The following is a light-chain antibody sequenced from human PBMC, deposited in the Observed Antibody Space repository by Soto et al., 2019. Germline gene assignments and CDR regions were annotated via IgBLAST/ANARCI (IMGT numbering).Light chain of an antibody. J-gene: IGKJ1*01. V-gene: IGKV3-15*01. CDR2: GAS. CDR3: QQYNNWPRT. Sequence: EIVMTQSPATLSVSPGERATLSCRASQSVSSNLAWYQQKPGQATSLLIYGASTRATGIPARFSGSESGTEFTLNISSLQSEDFAVYYCQQYNNWPRTFGQGTKVEIK. CDR1: QSVSSN.